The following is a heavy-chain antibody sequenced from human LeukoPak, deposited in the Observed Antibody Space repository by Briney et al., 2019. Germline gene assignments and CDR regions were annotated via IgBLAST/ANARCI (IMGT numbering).Heavy chain of an antibody. CDR3: ARLGATMIVVVRDAFDI. CDR2: IYYSGST. Sequence: PSETLSLTCTVSGGSISSSSYYWGWIRQPPGKGLEWIGSIYYSGSTYYNPSLESRVTISVDTSKNQFSLKLSSVTAADTAVYYCARLGATMIVVVRDAFDIWGQGTMVTVSS. D-gene: IGHD3-22*01. CDR1: GGSISSSSYY. J-gene: IGHJ3*02. V-gene: IGHV4-39*01.